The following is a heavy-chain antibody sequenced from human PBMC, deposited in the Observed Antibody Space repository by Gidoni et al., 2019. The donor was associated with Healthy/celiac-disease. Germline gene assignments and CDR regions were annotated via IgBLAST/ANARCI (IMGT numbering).Heavy chain of an antibody. J-gene: IGHJ6*02. CDR2: IKSKTDGGTT. CDR1: GLTFCNAG. D-gene: IGHD4-17*01. CDR3: TTESRALGLTVTTGFKRYYYGMDV. Sequence: EVQLVEAGGGWVKQGGSLCRSCAAAGLTFCNAGSNRVGEATGKGLEWVGRIKSKTDGGTTDYAAPVKGRFTISRDDSKNTLYLQMNSLKTEDTAVYYCTTESRALGLTVTTGFKRYYYGMDVWGQGTTVTVSS. V-gene: IGHV3-15*07.